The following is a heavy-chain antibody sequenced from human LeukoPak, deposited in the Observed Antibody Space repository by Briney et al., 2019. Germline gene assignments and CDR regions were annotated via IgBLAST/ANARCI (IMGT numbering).Heavy chain of an antibody. CDR1: GFIFRNYA. J-gene: IGHJ4*02. V-gene: IGHV3-23*01. CDR3: ARQNTPHGNFDY. D-gene: IGHD1-26*01. Sequence: GGSLRLSCGASGFIFRNYAMSWVRQAPGEGLEWVSGISDNGGGTYYADSVKGRFTISRDNSKNTLYLEMNSLRVEDTAVYYCARQNTPHGNFDYWGQGTLVTVSS. CDR2: ISDNGGGT.